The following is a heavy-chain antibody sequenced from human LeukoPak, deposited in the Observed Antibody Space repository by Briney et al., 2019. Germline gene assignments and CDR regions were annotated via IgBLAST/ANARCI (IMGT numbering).Heavy chain of an antibody. J-gene: IGHJ4*02. Sequence: SETLSLTCTVSGGSISSYYWSWIRQPPGKGLEWIGYIYYSGSTNYNPSLKSRVTISVDTSKNQFSLKLSSVTAADTAVYYCAGMERGYSYGPLFDYWGQGTLVTVSS. CDR3: AGMERGYSYGPLFDY. V-gene: IGHV4-59*01. CDR2: IYYSGST. CDR1: GGSISSYY. D-gene: IGHD5-18*01.